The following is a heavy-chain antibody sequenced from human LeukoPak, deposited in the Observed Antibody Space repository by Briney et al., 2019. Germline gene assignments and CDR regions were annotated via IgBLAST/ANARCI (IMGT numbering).Heavy chain of an antibody. J-gene: IGHJ2*01. CDR2: IYYSGST. Sequence: SETLSLTCTVSGGSISSYYWSWIRQPPGKGLEWIGYIYYSGSTNYNPSLTSRVTISVDTSKNQFSLKLSSVTAADTAVYYCARAATRYCSGGSCYRYRTYWYFDLWGRGTLVTVSS. D-gene: IGHD2-15*01. V-gene: IGHV4-59*01. CDR1: GGSISSYY. CDR3: ARAATRYCSGGSCYRYRTYWYFDL.